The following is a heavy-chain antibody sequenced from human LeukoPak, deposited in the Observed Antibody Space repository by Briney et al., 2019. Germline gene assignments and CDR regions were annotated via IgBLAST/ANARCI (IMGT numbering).Heavy chain of an antibody. CDR2: IYPGDSDT. Sequence: GESLKISCKGSGYSFTSYWIGWVRQMPGKGLEWMGIIYPGDSDTRYSPSFQGQVTISADKSISTAYLQWSSLKASDTAKYYCARHTTYATSSRVFDYWGQGTLVTVSS. CDR3: ARHTTYATSSRVFDY. D-gene: IGHD6-6*01. V-gene: IGHV5-51*01. J-gene: IGHJ4*02. CDR1: GYSFTSYW.